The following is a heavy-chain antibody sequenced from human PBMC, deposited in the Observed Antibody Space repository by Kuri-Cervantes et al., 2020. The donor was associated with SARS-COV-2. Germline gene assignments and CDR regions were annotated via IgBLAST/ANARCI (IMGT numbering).Heavy chain of an antibody. J-gene: IGHJ4*02. D-gene: IGHD6-19*01. CDR2: IYSGGTI. Sequence: GGSLRLSCAASGFTVSGIYMSWVRQAPGKGLEWLSVIYSGGTIYYADSVKGRSTISRGNSKNTLYLQMNRLRAEDTAVYYCARGASYSSGWDFDYWGQGNLTVSS. CDR3: ARGASYSSGWDFDY. CDR1: GFTVSGIY. V-gene: IGHV3-53*01.